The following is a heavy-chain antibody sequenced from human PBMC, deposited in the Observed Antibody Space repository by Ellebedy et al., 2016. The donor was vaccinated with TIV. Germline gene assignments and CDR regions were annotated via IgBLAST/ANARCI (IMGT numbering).Heavy chain of an antibody. CDR3: ATGAYDI. CDR2: IKQDGSDT. J-gene: IGHJ3*02. Sequence: GESLKISCAASGFTFSTYWMNWVRQAPGKGLEWVANIKQDGSDTNYVASVKGRFTISRDNDKNTLYLQMNSLTAEDTAVYYRATGAYDIWGQGTMVTVSS. CDR1: GFTFSTYW. V-gene: IGHV3-7*01.